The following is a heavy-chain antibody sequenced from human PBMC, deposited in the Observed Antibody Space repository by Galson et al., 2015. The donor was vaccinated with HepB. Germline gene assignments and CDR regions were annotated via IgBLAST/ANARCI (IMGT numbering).Heavy chain of an antibody. CDR1: GYSFSNYG. Sequence: SVKVSCKASGYSFSNYGISWVRQAPGQGLEWMGRISPYNGKTDYAQNFQGRVTMTTDTSTTTAYMELRSLRSDDTAVYYCARFIQQLCDYWGQGTLATVSS. CDR3: ARFIQQLCDY. J-gene: IGHJ4*02. CDR2: ISPYNGKT. V-gene: IGHV1-18*01. D-gene: IGHD6-13*01.